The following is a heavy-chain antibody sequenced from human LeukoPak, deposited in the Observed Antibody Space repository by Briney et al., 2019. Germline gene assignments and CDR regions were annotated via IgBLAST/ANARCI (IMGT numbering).Heavy chain of an antibody. CDR2: IYNSVN. Sequence: PSETLSLTCTVSGASISGYHWSWIRQPPGKGLEYIGYIYNSVNDYNPSLKSRVIISSDPSKNQFSLRLSSMTAADTAVYYCARDRYYDSSAYSTYYYGMDVWGQGTTVTVSS. J-gene: IGHJ6*02. CDR1: GASISGYH. D-gene: IGHD3-22*01. CDR3: ARDRYYDSSAYSTYYYGMDV. V-gene: IGHV4-59*01.